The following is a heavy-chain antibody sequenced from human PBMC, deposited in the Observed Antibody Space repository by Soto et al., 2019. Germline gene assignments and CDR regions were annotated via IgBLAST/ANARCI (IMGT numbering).Heavy chain of an antibody. Sequence: QVQLVQSGAEVKKPGSSVKVSCKASGGTFSSYAISWVRQAPGQGLEWMGGIIPIFGTANYAQKFQGRVTXTXDXXTSTAYMELSSLRSEDTAMYYCARDRVGRRVWFDPWGQGTLVTVSS. CDR3: ARDRVGRRVWFDP. J-gene: IGHJ5*02. CDR1: GGTFSSYA. CDR2: IIPIFGTA. V-gene: IGHV1-69*05.